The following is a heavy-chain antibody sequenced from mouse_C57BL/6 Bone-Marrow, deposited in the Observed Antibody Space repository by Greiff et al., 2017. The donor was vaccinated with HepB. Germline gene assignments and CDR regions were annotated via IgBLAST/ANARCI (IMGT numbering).Heavy chain of an antibody. Sequence: QVQLQQSGPELVKPGASVKISCKASGYAFSSSWMNWVKQRPGKGLEWIGRIYPGDGDTNYNGKFKGKATLTADKSSSTAYMQLSSLTSEDSAVYFCARLRRGRAWFAYWGQGTLVTVSA. CDR1: GYAFSSSW. CDR2: IYPGDGDT. V-gene: IGHV1-82*01. J-gene: IGHJ3*01. CDR3: ARLRRGRAWFAY. D-gene: IGHD2-12*01.